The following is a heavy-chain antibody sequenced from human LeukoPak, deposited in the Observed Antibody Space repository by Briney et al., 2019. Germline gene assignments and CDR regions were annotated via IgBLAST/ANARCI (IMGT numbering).Heavy chain of an antibody. J-gene: IGHJ4*02. CDR3: ARGAILWFGELLPFDY. D-gene: IGHD3-10*01. CDR2: INAGNGNT. V-gene: IGHV1-3*03. CDR1: GYTFTNYA. Sequence: ASVKVSCKASGYTFTNYAMHWVRQAPGQRLEWMGWINAGNGNTKYSQEFQGRVTITRDTSASTAYMELSSLRSEDMAVYYCARGAILWFGELLPFDYWGQGTLVTVSS.